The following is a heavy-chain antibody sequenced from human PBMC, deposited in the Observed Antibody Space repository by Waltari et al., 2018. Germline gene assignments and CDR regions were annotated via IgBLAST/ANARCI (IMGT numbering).Heavy chain of an antibody. CDR3: ARDTFSGWSN. CDR2: ISNDGSNK. CDR1: GFTFSSYA. Sequence: QVQLVESGGGVVQPGRSLRLSCAASGFTFSSYAMHWVRQAPGKGLEWVAVISNDGSNKYYAYSVKGRFTISRDNSKNTLYLQMNSLRAEDTAVYYCARDTFSGWSNWGQGTLVTVSS. D-gene: IGHD6-19*01. V-gene: IGHV3-30*01. J-gene: IGHJ4*02.